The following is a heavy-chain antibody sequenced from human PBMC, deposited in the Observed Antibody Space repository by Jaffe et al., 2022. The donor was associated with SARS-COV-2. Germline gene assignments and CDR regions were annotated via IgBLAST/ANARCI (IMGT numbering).Heavy chain of an antibody. CDR1: GFTFSSYA. Sequence: EVQLVESGGGLVQPGGSLRLSCAASGFTFSSYAMSWVRQAPGKGLEWVSDISGSGGSTYHADSVRGRFTISRDNSKNTLYLQMNSLRAEDTAVYYCAKVVVVTAKPDDAFDIWGQGTMVTVSS. CDR2: ISGSGGST. J-gene: IGHJ3*02. V-gene: IGHV3-23*04. CDR3: AKVVVVTAKPDDAFDI. D-gene: IGHD2-21*02.